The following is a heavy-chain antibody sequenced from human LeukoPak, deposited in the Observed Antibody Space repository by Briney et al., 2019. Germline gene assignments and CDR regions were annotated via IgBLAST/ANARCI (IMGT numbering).Heavy chain of an antibody. D-gene: IGHD3-22*01. J-gene: IGHJ5*02. CDR3: ARAVTMIVGSNWFDP. V-gene: IGHV1-69*13. CDR2: IIPIFGTA. CDR1: GGTFSSYA. Sequence: GASVKVSCKASGGTFSSYAISWVRQAPGQGLEWMGGIIPIFGTANYAQKFQGRVTITADESTSTAYMELRSLRSDDTAVYYCARAVTMIVGSNWFDPWGQGTLVTVSS.